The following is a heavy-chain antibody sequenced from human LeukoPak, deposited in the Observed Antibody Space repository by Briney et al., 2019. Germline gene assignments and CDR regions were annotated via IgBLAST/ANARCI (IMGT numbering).Heavy chain of an antibody. CDR3: AITPDVTRWLQPFDY. CDR2: IYYSGST. Sequence: PSETLSLTCTVSGGSISSYYWSWIRQPPGKGLEWLGYIYYSGSTKYNPSLKSRVTISVDTSKNQYSLRLSSVTAADTAFYYCAITPDVTRWLQPFDYWGQGMLVAVSS. J-gene: IGHJ4*02. D-gene: IGHD5-24*01. CDR1: GGSISSYY. V-gene: IGHV4-59*01.